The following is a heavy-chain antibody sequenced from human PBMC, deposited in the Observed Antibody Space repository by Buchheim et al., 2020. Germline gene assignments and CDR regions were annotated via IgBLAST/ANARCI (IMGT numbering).Heavy chain of an antibody. CDR3: ARRSQLEPPYYYYYMDV. Sequence: EVQLVQSGAEVKKTGESLKISCKGSGYSITSYWIGWVRQMPGKGLEWMGIIYPGDSDTRYSPSLQGKVTISADKSISTAYLQWSSLKASDTAMYYCARRSQLEPPYYYYYMDVWGKGTT. CDR2: IYPGDSDT. CDR1: GYSITSYW. V-gene: IGHV5-51*01. D-gene: IGHD1-1*01. J-gene: IGHJ6*03.